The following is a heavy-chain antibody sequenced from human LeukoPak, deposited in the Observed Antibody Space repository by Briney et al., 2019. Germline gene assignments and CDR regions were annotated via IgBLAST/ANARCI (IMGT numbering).Heavy chain of an antibody. CDR2: IYYSGST. D-gene: IGHD6-13*01. CDR3: ARGPRIAAAGTPY. J-gene: IGHJ4*02. Sequence: SETLSLTCTVSGGSISSYYWSWIRQPPGKGLEWIGYIYYSGSTNYNPSLKSRVTISVDTSKNQFSLKLSSVTAADTAVYYCARGPRIAAAGTPYWGQGTLVTVSS. V-gene: IGHV4-59*08. CDR1: GGSISSYY.